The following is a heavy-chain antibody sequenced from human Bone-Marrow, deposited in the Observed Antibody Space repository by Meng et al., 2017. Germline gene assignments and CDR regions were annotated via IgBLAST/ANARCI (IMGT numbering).Heavy chain of an antibody. V-gene: IGHV4-34*01. CDR3: ARGPTTMAHDFDY. J-gene: IGHJ4*02. CDR1: GGSFSDYY. Sequence: QVQLPRWGSGLLKPSETLSLTCVVSGGSFSDYYWSWIRQPPGKGLEWIGEINHSGSTNYNPSLESRATISVDTSQNNLSLKLSSVTAADSAVYYCARGPTTMAHDFDYWGQGTLVTVSS. CDR2: INHSGST. D-gene: IGHD4-11*01.